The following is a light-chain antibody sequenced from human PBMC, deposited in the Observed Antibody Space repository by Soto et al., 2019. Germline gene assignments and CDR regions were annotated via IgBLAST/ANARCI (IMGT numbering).Light chain of an antibody. J-gene: IGKJ4*01. Sequence: EILMTQSPLTLSVSPGEGATLSCRASQNINSNLAWYQQRPGQAPRVLIYGASSRASGIPDRFSGSGSGTDFTLTINRLEPEDFAVYYCQRYGTSLPLTFGGGTKVEIK. CDR3: QRYGTSLPLT. V-gene: IGKV3-20*01. CDR2: GAS. CDR1: QNINSN.